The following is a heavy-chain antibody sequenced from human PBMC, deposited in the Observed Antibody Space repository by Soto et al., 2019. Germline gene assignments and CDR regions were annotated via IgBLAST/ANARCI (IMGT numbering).Heavy chain of an antibody. CDR2: IIPIFGTA. CDR1: GGTFSSYA. V-gene: IGHV1-69*13. D-gene: IGHD3-22*01. J-gene: IGHJ4*02. Sequence: SVKVSCKASGGTFSSYAISWVRQAPGQGLEWMGGIIPIFGTADYAQKFQGGVTITADESTSTGNMELSSLRSEDTAVYYCASHYDSSGYYYRGLDYWGQGTLVTVSS. CDR3: ASHYDSSGYYYRGLDY.